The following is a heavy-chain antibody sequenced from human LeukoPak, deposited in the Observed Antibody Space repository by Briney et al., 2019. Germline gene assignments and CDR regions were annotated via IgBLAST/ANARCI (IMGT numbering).Heavy chain of an antibody. V-gene: IGHV1-18*01. CDR1: GYTFTSYG. CDR3: AREGAGWFGEFYAFDI. CDR2: ISAYNGNT. D-gene: IGHD3-10*01. Sequence: ASVKVSCKASGYTFTSYGISWVRQAPGQGLEWMGWISAYNGNTNYAQKLQGRVTMTTDTSTSTAYMELRSLRSDDTAVYYCAREGAGWFGEFYAFDIWGQGTMVTVSS. J-gene: IGHJ3*02.